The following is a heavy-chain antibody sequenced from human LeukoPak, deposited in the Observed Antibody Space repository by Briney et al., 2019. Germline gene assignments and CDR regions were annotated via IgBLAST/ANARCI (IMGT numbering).Heavy chain of an antibody. D-gene: IGHD3-16*01. CDR1: GYTFTDYY. Sequence: ASVKVSCKASGYTFTDYYIHWVRQAPGQGLEWMGWINPNSGGTNYAQEFQGGVTMTRDTSISTAYMELRWLTSDDTAVYYCARGGMGTYYFYMDVWGKGTTVTVSS. J-gene: IGHJ6*03. CDR3: ARGGMGTYYFYMDV. V-gene: IGHV1-2*02. CDR2: INPNSGGT.